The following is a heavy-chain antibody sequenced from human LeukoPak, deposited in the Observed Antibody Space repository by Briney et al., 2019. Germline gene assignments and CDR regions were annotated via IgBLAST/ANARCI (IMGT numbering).Heavy chain of an antibody. CDR2: FFHSGNN. D-gene: IGHD6-19*01. J-gene: IGHJ4*02. V-gene: IGHV4-38-2*02. Sequence: SETLSLTCTVSGYSITSGYYWAWIRQSPGKGLEWIGSFFHSGNNFYNPSLRRRVTISLGTSRNQFSLKLNSVTAADTAVYYCARRGYASGWHAYDSWGQGVLVAVSS. CDR3: ARRGYASGWHAYDS. CDR1: GYSITSGYY.